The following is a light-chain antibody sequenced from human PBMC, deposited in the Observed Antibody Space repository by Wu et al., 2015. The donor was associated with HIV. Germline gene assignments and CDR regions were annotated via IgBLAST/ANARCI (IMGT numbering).Light chain of an antibody. Sequence: GQRATLSCRTSQSVSSKFLAWYQQKAGQVPRLLIYGTSNRATGIPDRFRGSGSGTDFTLTITRLEPEDCAVYYCQQYGDSPAWTFGQGTKVEVK. CDR2: GTS. CDR1: QSVSSKF. J-gene: IGKJ1*01. CDR3: QQYGDSPAWT. V-gene: IGKV3-20*01.